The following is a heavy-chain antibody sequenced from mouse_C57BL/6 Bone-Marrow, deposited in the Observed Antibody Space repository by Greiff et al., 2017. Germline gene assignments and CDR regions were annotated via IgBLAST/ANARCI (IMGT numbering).Heavy chain of an antibody. D-gene: IGHD1-1*01. CDR3: ARADYYCSSYGFAY. J-gene: IGHJ3*01. Sequence: VQLQQSGAELARPGASVKLSCKASGYTFTSYGISWVKQRTGQGLEWIGEIYPRSGNTYYNEKFKGTATLTADKSSSTAYLELRSLTSEDSAVYFCARADYYCSSYGFAYWGQGTLVTVSA. CDR2: IYPRSGNT. V-gene: IGHV1-81*01. CDR1: GYTFTSYG.